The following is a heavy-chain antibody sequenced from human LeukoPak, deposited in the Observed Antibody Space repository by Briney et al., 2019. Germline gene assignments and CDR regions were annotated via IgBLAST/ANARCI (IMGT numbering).Heavy chain of an antibody. CDR3: ARDFLASTFDI. CDR2: INPNSGGI. Sequence: ASVKVSCKASGYTFTGYYMHWVRQAPGQGLEWMGWINPNSGGINYAQKFQGRVTMTRDTSISTAYMELSRLRSDDTAVYYCARDFLASTFDIWGQGTMVTVSS. CDR1: GYTFTGYY. J-gene: IGHJ3*02. V-gene: IGHV1-2*02.